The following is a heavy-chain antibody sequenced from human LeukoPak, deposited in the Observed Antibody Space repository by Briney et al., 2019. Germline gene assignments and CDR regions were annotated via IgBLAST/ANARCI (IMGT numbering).Heavy chain of an antibody. CDR2: IYYSGST. CDR3: ARQEIVVVPAAKDTNWFDP. J-gene: IGHJ5*02. D-gene: IGHD2-2*01. V-gene: IGHV4-39*01. Sequence: GTLSLTCTVSGGSISSSSYYWGWIRQPPGKGLEWIGSIYYSGSTYYNPSLKSRVTISVDTSENQFSLKLSSVTAADTAVYYCARQEIVVVPAAKDTNWFDPWGQGTLVTVSS. CDR1: GGSISSSSYY.